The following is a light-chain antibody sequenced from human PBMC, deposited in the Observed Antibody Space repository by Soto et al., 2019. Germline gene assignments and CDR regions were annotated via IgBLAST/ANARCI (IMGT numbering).Light chain of an antibody. Sequence: EIVLTQSPGTLSLSPGERATLSCRASQSVTSSYLAWYQKKPGQAPRLLINGASSRATGIPDRFSGSGSGTDFTLTISRLEPEDFAVYYCQQYGSSPPLSFGGGTKVEIK. CDR3: QQYGSSPPLS. CDR2: GAS. V-gene: IGKV3-20*01. J-gene: IGKJ4*01. CDR1: QSVTSSY.